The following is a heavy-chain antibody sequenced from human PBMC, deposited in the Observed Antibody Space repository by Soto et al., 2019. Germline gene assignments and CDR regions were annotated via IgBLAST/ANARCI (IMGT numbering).Heavy chain of an antibody. D-gene: IGHD2-8*02. CDR1: RVSMSDCF. J-gene: IGHJ5*02. V-gene: IGHV4-4*09. CDR2: IFHTGST. CDR3: ATQRLCTGGNCWKWFDP. Sequence: SETLSLTCTVARVSMSDCFWSWIRQPPGKGLEWIGYIFHTGSTNYNPSLKSRVTISLDTSKKQFSLKLNSVTAADTAVYYCATQRLCTGGNCWKWFDPWGQGTLVTVS.